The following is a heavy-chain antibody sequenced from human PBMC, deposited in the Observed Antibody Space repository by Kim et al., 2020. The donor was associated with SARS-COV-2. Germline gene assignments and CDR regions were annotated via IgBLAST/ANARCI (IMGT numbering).Heavy chain of an antibody. Sequence: GGSLRLSCEASGDTFTTAYITWVRQAPGKGLEWVGRIKSKTDGGRADYASPVKGRFSLSRDDSQNTFYLQMNGLKSEDTALCFCTTDLSGIYSGFRQPRRYALDLWGQGTMVTVSS. D-gene: IGHD1-26*01. CDR2: IKSKTDGGRA. CDR3: TTDLSGIYSGFRQPRRYALDL. J-gene: IGHJ3*01. V-gene: IGHV3-15*01. CDR1: GDTFTTAY.